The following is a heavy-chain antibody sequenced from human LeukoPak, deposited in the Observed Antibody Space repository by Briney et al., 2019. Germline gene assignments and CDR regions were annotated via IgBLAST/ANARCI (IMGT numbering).Heavy chain of an antibody. CDR2: IKQDGSEK. CDR1: GFTFSSYA. CDR3: ARDNWPLIDY. Sequence: PGGSLRLSCAASGFTFSSYAMSWVRQAPGKGLEWVANIKQDGSEKYYVDSVKGRFTISRDNAKNSLYLQMNSLRAEDTAVYYCARDNWPLIDYWGQGTLVTVSS. V-gene: IGHV3-7*01. D-gene: IGHD1-20*01. J-gene: IGHJ4*02.